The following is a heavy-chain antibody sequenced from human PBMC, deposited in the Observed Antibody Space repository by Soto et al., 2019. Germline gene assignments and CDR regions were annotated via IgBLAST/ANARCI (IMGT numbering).Heavy chain of an antibody. J-gene: IGHJ3*02. D-gene: IGHD3-10*01. Sequence: QVQLQESGPGLVKPSETLSLTCTVSGGSISSYYWSWIRQPAGKGLEWIGRIYTSGSTNYNPSLKRLVTMSVDTSKNQFSLQLISVTAADTAVYYCARAGGKRVTGGGAFDIWGQCTMVTVSS. CDR2: IYTSGST. CDR1: GGSISSYY. V-gene: IGHV4-4*07. CDR3: ARAGGKRVTGGGAFDI.